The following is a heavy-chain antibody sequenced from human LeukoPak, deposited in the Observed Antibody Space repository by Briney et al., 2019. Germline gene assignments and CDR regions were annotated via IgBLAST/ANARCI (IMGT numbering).Heavy chain of an antibody. CDR2: ISAYNGNT. Sequence: GASVKVSCKASGYTFTSYGISWVRQAPGQGLEWMGWISAYNGNTNYAQKLQGRVTITTDTSTSTAYMELRSLRSDDTAVYYCAREITMVRGVIITPPWFDPWGQGTLVTVSS. J-gene: IGHJ5*02. CDR1: GYTFTSYG. D-gene: IGHD3-10*01. CDR3: AREITMVRGVIITPPWFDP. V-gene: IGHV1-18*01.